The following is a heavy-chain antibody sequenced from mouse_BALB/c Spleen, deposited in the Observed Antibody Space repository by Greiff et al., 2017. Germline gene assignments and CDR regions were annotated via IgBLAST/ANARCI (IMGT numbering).Heavy chain of an antibody. J-gene: IGHJ4*01. D-gene: IGHD2-4*01. Sequence: QVQLQQSGPELVKPGASVKMSCKASGYTFTSYYIHWVKQRPGQGLEWIGWIYPGDGSTKYNEKFKGKTTLTADKSSSTAYMLLSSLTSEDSAIYFCARRGLRGPWAMDYWGQGTSVTVSS. CDR2: IYPGDGST. V-gene: IGHV1S56*01. CDR3: ARRGLRGPWAMDY. CDR1: GYTFTSYY.